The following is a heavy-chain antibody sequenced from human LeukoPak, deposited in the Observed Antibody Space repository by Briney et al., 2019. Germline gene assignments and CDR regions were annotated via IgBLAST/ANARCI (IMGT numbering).Heavy chain of an antibody. Sequence: SETLSLTCTVSGGSISSGSYYWSWIRQPAGKGLEWIGRIYTSGSTNYNPSLKSRVTISVDTSKNQFSLKLSSVTAADTAVYYCAREINRAVAGKGAYYYYGMDVWGQGXTVTVSS. CDR2: IYTSGST. V-gene: IGHV4-61*02. J-gene: IGHJ6*02. D-gene: IGHD6-19*01. CDR3: AREINRAVAGKGAYYYYGMDV. CDR1: GGSISSGSYY.